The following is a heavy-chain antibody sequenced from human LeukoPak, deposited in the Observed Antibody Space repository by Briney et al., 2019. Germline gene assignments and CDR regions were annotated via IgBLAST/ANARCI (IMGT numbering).Heavy chain of an antibody. J-gene: IGHJ5*02. Sequence: SETLSLTCAVCGGSFSGYYWSWIRQPPGKGLEWIGEINHSGSTNYNPSLKSRVTISVDTSKNQFSLKLSSVTAADTAVYYCGGWLYEITGNWFDPWDQGTLVTVSS. V-gene: IGHV4-34*01. D-gene: IGHD6-19*01. CDR1: GGSFSGYY. CDR2: INHSGST. CDR3: GGWLYEITGNWFDP.